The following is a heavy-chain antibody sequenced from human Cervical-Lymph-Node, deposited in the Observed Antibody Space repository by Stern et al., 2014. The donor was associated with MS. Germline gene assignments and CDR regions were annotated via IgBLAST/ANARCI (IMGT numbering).Heavy chain of an antibody. D-gene: IGHD2-21*02. Sequence: VQLVQSGAEVKKPGESLKISCKGSGYSFATYWIGWVRQMPGKGLEWMGIIYPGDSDSRYSPPFQGQVTIYAANAIRPPHMHWSSLKASDTAMYYCARPGDDTAKYGLDVWGQGTTVTVSS. CDR1: GYSFATYW. CDR3: ARPGDDTAKYGLDV. CDR2: IYPGDSDS. J-gene: IGHJ6*02. V-gene: IGHV5-51*03.